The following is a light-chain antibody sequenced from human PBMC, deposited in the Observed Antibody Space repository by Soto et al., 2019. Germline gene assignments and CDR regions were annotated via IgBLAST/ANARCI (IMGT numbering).Light chain of an antibody. V-gene: IGLV2-8*01. CDR2: EVT. CDR3: SSYAGSKIVI. CDR1: SSDVGGYNY. J-gene: IGLJ2*01. Sequence: QSALTQPPSASGSPGQSVTISCTGTSSDVGGYNYVSWYQQHPGKAPRLMISEVTKRPSGVPDRFSGSKSGNTASLTVSGLQAEDEADYFCSSYAGSKIVILGGGTKLAVL.